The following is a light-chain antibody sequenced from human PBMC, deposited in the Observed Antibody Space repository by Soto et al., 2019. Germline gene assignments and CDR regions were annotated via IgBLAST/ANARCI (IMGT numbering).Light chain of an antibody. CDR1: QSVASNY. CDR3: QQYGTSPPLT. CDR2: GAS. J-gene: IGKJ4*01. V-gene: IGKV3-20*01. Sequence: EIVLTQSPGTLSLSPGERVTLSCRASQSVASNYLAGYQQKPGQAPRLLISGASSRATGIPDRFSGSGSGTDFTLTISRLEPEDSALYYCQQYGTSPPLTFGGGTKVEIK.